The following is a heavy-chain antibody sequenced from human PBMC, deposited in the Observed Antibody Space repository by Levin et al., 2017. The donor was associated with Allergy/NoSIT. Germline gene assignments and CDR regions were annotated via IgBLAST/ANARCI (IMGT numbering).Heavy chain of an antibody. CDR2: ISGSGGST. J-gene: IGHJ4*02. D-gene: IGHD3-3*01. Sequence: PGGSLRLSCAASGFTFSSYAMSWVRQAPGKGLEWVSAISGSGGSTYYADSVKGRFTISRDNSKNTLYLQMNSLRAEDTAVYYCAKIAPLTIFGVVTAPYYFDYWGQGTLVTVSS. V-gene: IGHV3-23*01. CDR3: AKIAPLTIFGVVTAPYYFDY. CDR1: GFTFSSYA.